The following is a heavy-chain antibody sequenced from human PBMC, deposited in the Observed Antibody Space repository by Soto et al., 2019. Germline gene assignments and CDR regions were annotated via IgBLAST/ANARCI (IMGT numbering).Heavy chain of an antibody. CDR2: IIPILGIA. J-gene: IGHJ3*02. D-gene: IGHD1-26*01. CDR3: ARDREGDT. Sequence: QVQLVQSGAEVKKPGSSVKVSCKASGGTFSSYTISWVRQAPGQGLEWMGRIIPILGIANYAQKFXGXVXXTADKSASTAYMELSSLRSEDTAVYYCARDREGDTWGQGTMVTVSS. V-gene: IGHV1-69*08. CDR1: GGTFSSYT.